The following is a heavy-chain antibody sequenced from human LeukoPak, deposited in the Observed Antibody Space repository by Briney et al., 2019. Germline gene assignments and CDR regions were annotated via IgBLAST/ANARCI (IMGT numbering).Heavy chain of an antibody. V-gene: IGHV3-30-3*02. J-gene: IGHJ5*02. CDR2: ISYDGSNK. CDR3: AKTAGMRNWFDP. Sequence: PGGSLRLSCAASGFTFSSYTMHWVRQALGKGLEWVALISYDGSNKYYADSVKGRFTISRDNSKNTLYLQMNSLRAEDTAVYYCAKTAGMRNWFDPWGQGTLVTVSS. CDR1: GFTFSSYT.